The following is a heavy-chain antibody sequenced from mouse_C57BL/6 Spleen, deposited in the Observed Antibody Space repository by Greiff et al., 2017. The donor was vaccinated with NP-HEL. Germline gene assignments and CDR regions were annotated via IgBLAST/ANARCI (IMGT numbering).Heavy chain of an antibody. D-gene: IGHD4-1*02. CDR1: GFTFSSYA. CDR3: AIDPTGTRYLDY. V-gene: IGHV5-4*01. CDR2: ISDGGSYT. Sequence: EVQLVESGGGLVKPGGSLKLSCAASGFTFSSYAMSWVRQTPEKRLEWVATISDGGSYTYYPDNVKGRYTISRDNAKNNLYLQMSHLKSEDTAMYYCAIDPTGTRYLDYGGQGTTLTVSS. J-gene: IGHJ2*01.